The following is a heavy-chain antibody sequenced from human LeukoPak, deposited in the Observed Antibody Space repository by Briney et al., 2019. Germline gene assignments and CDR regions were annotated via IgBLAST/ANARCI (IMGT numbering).Heavy chain of an antibody. CDR1: EFAFRRYA. CDR2: ISDSGIST. D-gene: IGHD4-17*01. CDR3: AKDDYGEPIEY. V-gene: IGHV3-23*01. J-gene: IGHJ4*02. Sequence: GGSLRLSCTASEFAFRRYAMSWVRQAPGKGLEWVSGISDSGISTYYADSVKGRFTISRDNSRNTLYLQMNSLRAEDTAVYYCAKDDYGEPIEYWGQGTLVTVSS.